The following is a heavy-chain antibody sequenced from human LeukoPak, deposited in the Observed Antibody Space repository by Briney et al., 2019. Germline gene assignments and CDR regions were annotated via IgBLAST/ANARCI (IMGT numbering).Heavy chain of an antibody. CDR2: ISSSSSYI. V-gene: IGHV3-21*01. D-gene: IGHD6-13*01. CDR1: GFTFSSYS. CDR3: ASLAAAGRGFDY. J-gene: IGHJ4*02. Sequence: GGSLRLSCAASGFTFSSYSMNWVRQAPGKGLEWVSSISSSSSYIYYADSVKGRFTISRDNAKNSLYLQMNSLRAEDTAVYYCASLAAAGRGFDYWGQGTLATVSS.